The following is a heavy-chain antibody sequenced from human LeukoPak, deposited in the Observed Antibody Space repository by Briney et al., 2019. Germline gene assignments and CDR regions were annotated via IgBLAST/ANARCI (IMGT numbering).Heavy chain of an antibody. CDR2: ISYDGSNK. V-gene: IGHV3-30*18. J-gene: IGHJ4*02. D-gene: IGHD6-19*01. CDR1: GFTFSSYG. CDR3: AKAPGNSSGC. Sequence: GGSLRLSCAASGFTFSSYGMHWVRQAPGKGLEWVAVISYDGSNKYYADSVEGRFTISRDNSKNTLYLQMNSLRAEDTAVYYCAKAPGNSSGCWGQGTLVTVSS.